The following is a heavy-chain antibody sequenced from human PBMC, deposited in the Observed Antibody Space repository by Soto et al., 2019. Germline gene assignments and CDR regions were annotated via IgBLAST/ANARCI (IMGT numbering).Heavy chain of an antibody. CDR3: ATDRAAGGSPFDF. V-gene: IGHV3-30*03. J-gene: IGHJ4*02. Sequence: QVQLVESGGGVVQPGKSLRLSCAASGFTFTNYGMLWVRQAPGRGLEWLAIISYDASNKYYADSVKGRFTISRDNSKNTFYLQMNSLRAEDTAVYYCATDRAAGGSPFDFWGLGAQVTVSS. D-gene: IGHD2-15*01. CDR1: GFTFTNYG. CDR2: ISYDASNK.